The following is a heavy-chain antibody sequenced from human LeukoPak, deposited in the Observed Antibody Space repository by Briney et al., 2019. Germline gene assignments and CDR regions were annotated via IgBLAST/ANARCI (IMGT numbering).Heavy chain of an antibody. CDR3: ARPYYYDSRIDP. D-gene: IGHD3-22*01. J-gene: IGHJ5*02. CDR2: INHSGST. V-gene: IGHV4-34*01. CDR1: GGSFSGYY. Sequence: PSETLSLTCAVYGGSFSGYYWSWIRQPPGKGLEWIGEINHSGSTNYNPSLKSRVTKSADTSKNQLSLKLSSVTAADTAVYYCARPYYYDSRIDPWGQGILVTVSS.